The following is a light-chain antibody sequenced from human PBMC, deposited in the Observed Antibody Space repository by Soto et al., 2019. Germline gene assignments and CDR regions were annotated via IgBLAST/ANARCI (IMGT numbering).Light chain of an antibody. CDR3: CSYAGSSTSVI. V-gene: IGLV2-23*01. CDR1: SSDVGSYNL. J-gene: IGLJ2*01. CDR2: EGS. Sequence: QSALTQPASVSGSPGQSITISCTGTSSDVGSYNLVSWYQQHPGKAPKLMICEGSKRPSGVSNRFSGSKSGNTASLTISGRQADDEADYYCCSYAGSSTSVIFGGGTKLTVL.